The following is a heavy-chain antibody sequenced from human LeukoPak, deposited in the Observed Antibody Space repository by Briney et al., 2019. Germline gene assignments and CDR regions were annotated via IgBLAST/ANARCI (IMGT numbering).Heavy chain of an antibody. D-gene: IGHD6-13*01. CDR1: GFTFSSYA. Sequence: GGSLRLSCAASGFTFSSYAMSWVRQAPGKGLEWVAVIWYDGSNKYYADSVKGRFTISRDNSKNTLYLQMNSLRAEDTAVYYCARGIAAAGHLDYWGQGTLVTVSS. V-gene: IGHV3-33*08. J-gene: IGHJ4*02. CDR2: IWYDGSNK. CDR3: ARGIAAAGHLDY.